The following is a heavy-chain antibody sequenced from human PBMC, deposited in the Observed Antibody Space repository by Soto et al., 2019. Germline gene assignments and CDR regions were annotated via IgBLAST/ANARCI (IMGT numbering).Heavy chain of an antibody. V-gene: IGHV1-69*13. J-gene: IGHJ4*02. Sequence: SVQVSWQASGGAFSSYAIMWVRQAPGQGLEWMGGIIPIFGTANYAQKFQGRVTITADESTSTAYMELSSLRSEDTAVYYCATQDSSGYLTFDFWGQGALVTVSS. CDR1: GGAFSSYA. CDR2: IIPIFGTA. CDR3: ATQDSSGYLTFDF. D-gene: IGHD3-22*01.